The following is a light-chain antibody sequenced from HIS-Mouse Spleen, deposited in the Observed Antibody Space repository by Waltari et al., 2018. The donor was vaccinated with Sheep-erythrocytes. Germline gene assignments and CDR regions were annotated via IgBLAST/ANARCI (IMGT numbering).Light chain of an antibody. J-gene: IGLJ2*01. V-gene: IGLV3-1*01. Sequence: SYELTQPPSVSVSPGQTASITCSGDKLGDKYACCYQQKPGQSPVLVIYQDSKRPSGIPERFSGSNCGNTATLTISGTQAMDEADYYCQAWDSSTAVVFGGGTKLTVL. CDR3: QAWDSSTAVV. CDR2: QDS. CDR1: KLGDKY.